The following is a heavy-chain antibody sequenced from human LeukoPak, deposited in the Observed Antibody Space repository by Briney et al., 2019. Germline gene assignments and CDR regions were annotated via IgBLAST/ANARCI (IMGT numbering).Heavy chain of an antibody. J-gene: IGHJ4*02. CDR1: GGSISSYY. V-gene: IGHV4-59*01. CDR3: ARDYYDSSGCFGS. Sequence: PSETLSLSCAVSGGSISSYYLSWVRQPPGKGLEWIGYIYYSGSTNYNPSLKSRVTMSVDTSKKNFYLNLSCVSAADTAVYYCARDYYDSSGCFGSWGQGTLVTVSS. CDR2: IYYSGST. D-gene: IGHD3-22*01.